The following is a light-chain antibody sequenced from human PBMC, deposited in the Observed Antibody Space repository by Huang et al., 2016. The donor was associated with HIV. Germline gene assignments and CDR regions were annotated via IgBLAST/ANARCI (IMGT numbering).Light chain of an antibody. CDR3: QQHGSSPT. J-gene: IGKJ1*01. V-gene: IGKV3-20*01. Sequence: IVLTQSPGTLSLSPGERATLSCRASQSVSGNYLGWYQQRPGQTPRLLSYGASSRATGSPDRFSGSGSGTDFTLTITRLEPEDFAVYYCQQHGSSPTFGQGTKVEIK. CDR2: GAS. CDR1: QSVSGNY.